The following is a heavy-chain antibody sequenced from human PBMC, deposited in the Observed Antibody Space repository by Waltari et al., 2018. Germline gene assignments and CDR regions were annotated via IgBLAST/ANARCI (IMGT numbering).Heavy chain of an antibody. CDR2: INTKGRNT. CDR3: AGGPQAGASSAWYGWFDP. CDR1: GFTFTSHW. J-gene: IGHJ5*02. D-gene: IGHD6-13*01. V-gene: IGHV3-74*01. Sequence: EVQLVESGGNLVQPGGSLRLSCAASGFTFTSHWLHWVRQAPGKGVVWVTRINTKGRNTRYSDSGKGRITSSRDNAKNTLYLERNSLRAEDTAVYFCAGGPQAGASSAWYGWFDPWGQGTLVTVSS.